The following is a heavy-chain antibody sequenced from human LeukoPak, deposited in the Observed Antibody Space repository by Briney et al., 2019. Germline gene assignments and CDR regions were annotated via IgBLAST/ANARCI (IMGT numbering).Heavy chain of an antibody. CDR2: INHSGST. V-gene: IGHV4-34*01. CDR3: ARDGDGYNF. D-gene: IGHD5-24*01. Sequence: SETLSLTCAVYGGSFSGYYWSWIRQPPGKGLEWIGEINHSGSTNYNPSLKSRVTISVDRSKNQFSLKLSSVTAADTAVYYCARDGDGYNFWGQGTLVTVSS. CDR1: GGSFSGYY. J-gene: IGHJ4*02.